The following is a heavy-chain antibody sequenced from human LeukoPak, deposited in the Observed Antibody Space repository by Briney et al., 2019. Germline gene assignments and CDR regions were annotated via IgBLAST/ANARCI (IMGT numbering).Heavy chain of an antibody. Sequence: QAGGSLRLSCAASGFIFGSFAMSWVRQAPGKGLEWVSGIIGSGGTTFYADSVKGRFTISRDNSKNTLYLQMNSLRAEDTAIYYFAKKEGDTYSSCYMDVWGKGTTVTVSS. CDR2: IIGSGGTT. CDR1: GFIFGSFA. J-gene: IGHJ6*03. D-gene: IGHD2-15*01. CDR3: AKKEGDTYSSCYMDV. V-gene: IGHV3-23*01.